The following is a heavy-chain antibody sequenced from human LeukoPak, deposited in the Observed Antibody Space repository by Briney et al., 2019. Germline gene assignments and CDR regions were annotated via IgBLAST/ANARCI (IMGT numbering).Heavy chain of an antibody. J-gene: IGHJ3*02. D-gene: IGHD2-21*02. CDR3: ARREGHIVVVTASDAFDI. CDR1: GGSISGSSYY. Sequence: SETLSLTCTVSGGSISGSSYYWGWVRQPPGRGLEWIGYIYYSGSTNYNPSLKSRVTISVDTSKNQFSLKLSSVTAADTAVYYCARREGHIVVVTASDAFDIWGQGTMVTVSS. CDR2: IYYSGST. V-gene: IGHV4-61*05.